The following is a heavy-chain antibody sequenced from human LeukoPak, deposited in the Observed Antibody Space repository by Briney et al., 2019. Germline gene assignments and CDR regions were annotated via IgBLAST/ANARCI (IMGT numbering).Heavy chain of an antibody. J-gene: IGHJ4*02. CDR3: ARDSGFSGTQRGEY. CDR2: ITTTSTYI. V-gene: IGHV3-21*01. Sequence: GGSLRLSCAASGFTFSNYNMNWVRQAPGKGLEWVSSITTTSTYIYYADSVKGRFTISRDNSKNTLYLQMNSLRAEDTAVYYCARDSGFSGTQRGEYWGQGALVAVSS. D-gene: IGHD3/OR15-3a*01. CDR1: GFTFSNYN.